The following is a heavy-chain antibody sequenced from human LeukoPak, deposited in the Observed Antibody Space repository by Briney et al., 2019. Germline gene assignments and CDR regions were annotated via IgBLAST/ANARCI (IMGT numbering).Heavy chain of an antibody. CDR3: ARDPLGYGGNSLGYFDY. V-gene: IGHV3-74*01. CDR2: INTDGSST. Sequence: PGGSLRLSCAASGFTFSSYWMHWVRQAPGKGLVWVSRINTDGSSTSYADSVKGRFTISRDNSKNTLYLQMNSLRAEDTAVYYCARDPLGYGGNSLGYFDYWGQGTLVTVSS. D-gene: IGHD4-23*01. CDR1: GFTFSSYW. J-gene: IGHJ4*02.